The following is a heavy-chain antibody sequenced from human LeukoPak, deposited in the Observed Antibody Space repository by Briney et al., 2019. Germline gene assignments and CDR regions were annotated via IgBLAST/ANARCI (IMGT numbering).Heavy chain of an antibody. D-gene: IGHD3-9*01. CDR1: GYTFTSYG. J-gene: IGHJ4*02. V-gene: IGHV1-18*01. Sequence: ASXXVSCKASGYTFTSYGISWVRQAPGQGLEWMGWISAYNGNTNYAQKLQGRVTMTTDTSTSKDYMELRSLRSDDTAVYYCAREPFYDILTGPEFDYWGQGTLVTVSS. CDR2: ISAYNGNT. CDR3: AREPFYDILTGPEFDY.